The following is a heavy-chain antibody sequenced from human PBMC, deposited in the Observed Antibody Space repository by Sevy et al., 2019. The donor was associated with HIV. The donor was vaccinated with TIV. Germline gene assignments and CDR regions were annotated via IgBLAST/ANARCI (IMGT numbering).Heavy chain of an antibody. Sequence: GGSLRLSCAASGFTFSIYGMHWVRQAPGKGLEWVACIRYDGSTKYYADSVKGRFAISEDNSKNTLYLQMNGLRAEDTAVYYCAKDLTGRYSSSSGDFDYWGQGTLVTVSS. CDR2: IRYDGSTK. J-gene: IGHJ4*02. CDR3: AKDLTGRYSSSSGDFDY. V-gene: IGHV3-30*02. CDR1: GFTFSIYG. D-gene: IGHD6-6*01.